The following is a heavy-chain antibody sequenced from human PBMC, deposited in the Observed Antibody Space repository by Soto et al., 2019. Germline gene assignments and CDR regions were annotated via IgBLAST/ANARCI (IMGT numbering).Heavy chain of an antibody. Sequence: QVQLVESGGGVVQPGRSLRLSCAASGFTFSSYAMHWVRQAPGKGLEWVAVISYDGSNKYYADSVKGRFTISRDNSKNTLYLQMNSMGAEDTAVYYCATFSGYSSGWPFYYFDYWGQGTLVTVSS. CDR1: GFTFSSYA. CDR2: ISYDGSNK. V-gene: IGHV3-30-3*01. J-gene: IGHJ4*02. CDR3: ATFSGYSSGWPFYYFDY. D-gene: IGHD6-19*01.